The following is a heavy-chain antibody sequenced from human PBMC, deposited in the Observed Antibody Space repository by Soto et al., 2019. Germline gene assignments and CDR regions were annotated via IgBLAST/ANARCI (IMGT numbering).Heavy chain of an antibody. Sequence: SETLSLTCTVSGGSISSYYWSWIRQPPGKGLEWIGYIYYSGSTNYNPSLKSRVTISVDTSKNQFSLKLSSVTAADTAVYYCARDVPGYCSGGSCYSYYFDYWGQGTLVTVSS. CDR1: GGSISSYY. CDR2: IYYSGST. V-gene: IGHV4-59*01. CDR3: ARDVPGYCSGGSCYSYYFDY. D-gene: IGHD2-15*01. J-gene: IGHJ4*02.